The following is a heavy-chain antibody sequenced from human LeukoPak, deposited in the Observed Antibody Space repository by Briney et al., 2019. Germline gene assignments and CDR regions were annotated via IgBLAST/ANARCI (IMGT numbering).Heavy chain of an antibody. CDR1: GFTFNRYN. CDR3: ARGADGVSSNSRGWFDP. Sequence: GGSQRLSCAASGFTFNRYNMNWVRRAPGKGLEWVSSISTSSSYIYYADSVRGRFTISRDNAKNSLYLQMNSLRAEDTAVYSCARGADGVSSNSRGWFDPWGQGTLVTVSS. J-gene: IGHJ5*02. V-gene: IGHV3-21*01. CDR2: ISTSSSYI. D-gene: IGHD2-15*01.